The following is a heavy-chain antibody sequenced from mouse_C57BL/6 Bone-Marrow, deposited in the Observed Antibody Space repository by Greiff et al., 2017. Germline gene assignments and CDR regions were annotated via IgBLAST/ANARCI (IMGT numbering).Heavy chain of an antibody. D-gene: IGHD1-2*01. J-gene: IGHJ2*01. V-gene: IGHV1-69*01. CDR2: IDPSDSDN. CDR1: GYTFTGYW. CDR3: APLLPTGFDY. Sequence: VQLQQPGAELVMPGASVKLSCKASGYTFTGYWMHWVKQRPGQGLEWIGEIDPSDSDNNYNQKFKGKSTLTVDKSSSTAYMQLSSLKSEVSAVYYCAPLLPTGFDYWGQGTTLTVSS.